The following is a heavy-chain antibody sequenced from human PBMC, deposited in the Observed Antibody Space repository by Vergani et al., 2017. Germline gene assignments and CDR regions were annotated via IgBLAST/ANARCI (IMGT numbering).Heavy chain of an antibody. CDR1: GFTFSSYS. CDR2: ISGSGGST. V-gene: IGHV3-23*04. J-gene: IGHJ4*02. CDR3: AKDMITFGGVIVAVFDY. Sequence: EVQLVESGGGLVKPGGSLRLSCAASGFTFSSYSMNWVRQAPGKGLEWVSAISGSGGSTYYADSVKGRFTISRDNSKNTLYLQMNSLRAEDTAVYYCAKDMITFGGVIVAVFDYWGQGTLVTVSS. D-gene: IGHD3-16*02.